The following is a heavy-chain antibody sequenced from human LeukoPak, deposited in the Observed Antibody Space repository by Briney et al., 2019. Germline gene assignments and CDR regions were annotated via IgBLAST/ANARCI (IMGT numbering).Heavy chain of an antibody. CDR2: INPNSGGT. J-gene: IGHJ6*02. Sequence: WASVKVSCKASGYTFTGYYMHWVRQAPGQGLEWLGWINPNSGGTNYAQKFQGRVTMTRDTSISTAYMELSSLRSEDTAVYYCARGGVLLWFGESHGMDVWGQGTTVTVSS. V-gene: IGHV1-2*02. CDR1: GYTFTGYY. CDR3: ARGGVLLWFGESHGMDV. D-gene: IGHD3-10*01.